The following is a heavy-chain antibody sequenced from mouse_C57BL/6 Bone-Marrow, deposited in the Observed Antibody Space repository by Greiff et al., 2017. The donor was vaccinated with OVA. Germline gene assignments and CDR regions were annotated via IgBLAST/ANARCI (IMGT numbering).Heavy chain of an antibody. D-gene: IGHD2-3*01. J-gene: IGHJ3*01. CDR1: GFTFTGYW. Sequence: VKLQQSGAELMKPGASVKLSCKATGFTFTGYWIEWVQQRPGHGLEWIGEILTGSGSTNYNEKFKGKATFTDDTTSHTAYMQLSSLSTEDSAIYYCARHDGYYVAFAYWGQGTLVTVSA. CDR3: ARHDGYYVAFAY. V-gene: IGHV1-9*01. CDR2: ILTGSGST.